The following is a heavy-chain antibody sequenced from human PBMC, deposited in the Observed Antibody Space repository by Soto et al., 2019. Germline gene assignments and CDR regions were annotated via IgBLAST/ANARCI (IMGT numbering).Heavy chain of an antibody. J-gene: IGHJ5*02. Sequence: GGSLRLSCAGSGFTFSSYAMSWVRQAPGKGLEWVSTISGSGGSTYYADSVKGRFTISRDNSKNTLYLQMNNLRAEDTAVYYCARDPGYSYGNTWGQGTLVTVSS. CDR3: ARDPGYSYGNT. V-gene: IGHV3-23*01. D-gene: IGHD5-18*01. CDR1: GFTFSSYA. CDR2: ISGSGGST.